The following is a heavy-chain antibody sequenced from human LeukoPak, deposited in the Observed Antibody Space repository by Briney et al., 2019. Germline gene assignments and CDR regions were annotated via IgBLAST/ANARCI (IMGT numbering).Heavy chain of an antibody. V-gene: IGHV3-7*01. CDR2: IKQDGSEK. Sequence: GGSLRLSCAASEFTFITYWVSWVRQAPGKGLEWVANIKQDGSEKYYVDSVKGRFTISRDNAKNSLYLQMNSLRAEDTAVYYCARDRYYVLDYWGQGILVTVSS. J-gene: IGHJ4*02. CDR1: EFTFITYW. CDR3: ARDRYYVLDY. D-gene: IGHD3-10*02.